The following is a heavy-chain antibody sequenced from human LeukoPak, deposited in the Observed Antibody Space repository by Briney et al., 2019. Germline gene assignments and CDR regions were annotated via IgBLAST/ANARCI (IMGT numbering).Heavy chain of an antibody. J-gene: IGHJ4*02. V-gene: IGHV3-20*04. CDR1: GFTFDDYG. Sequence: GGSLRLSCAASGFTFDDYGMSWVRQAPGKGLEWVSGINWNGGSTGYADSVKGRFTISRDNAKNSLYLQMNSLRAEDTALYYCARGDSSGWQYYFYYWGQGTLVTVSS. D-gene: IGHD6-19*01. CDR3: ARGDSSGWQYYFYY. CDR2: INWNGGST.